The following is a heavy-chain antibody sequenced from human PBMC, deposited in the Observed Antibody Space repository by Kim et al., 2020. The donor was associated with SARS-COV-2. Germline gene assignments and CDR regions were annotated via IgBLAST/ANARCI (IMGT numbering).Heavy chain of an antibody. CDR2: ISYDGSNK. J-gene: IGHJ3*02. D-gene: IGHD3-10*01. V-gene: IGHV3-30*18. CDR3: AKGGPRGGDAFDI. Sequence: GGSLRLSCAASGFTFSSYAMHWVRQAPGKGLQWVAVISYDGSNKYYADSVKGRFTISRDNSKNTLYLQMNSLRAEDTAVYYCAKGGPRGGDAFDIWGQGTMVTVSS. CDR1: GFTFSSYA.